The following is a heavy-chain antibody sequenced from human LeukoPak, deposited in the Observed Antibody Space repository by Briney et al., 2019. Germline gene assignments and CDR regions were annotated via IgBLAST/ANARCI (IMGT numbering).Heavy chain of an antibody. CDR1: GGSLSSYY. CDR2: IHYSGDT. CDR3: ARDHRSGSYYNRQGRFDP. J-gene: IGHJ5*02. D-gene: IGHD3-10*01. Sequence: SETLCLTCTVSGGSLSSYYWSWIRQPPGKGLEGIAYIHYSGDTRYNPSLRSRVTMSVDTSKYQFSLQLNSVTAADTAVYYCARDHRSGSYYNRQGRFDPWGQGTLVTVSS. V-gene: IGHV4-59*12.